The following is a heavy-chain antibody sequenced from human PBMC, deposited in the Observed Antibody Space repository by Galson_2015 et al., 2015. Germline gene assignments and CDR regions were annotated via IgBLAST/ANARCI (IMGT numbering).Heavy chain of an antibody. D-gene: IGHD6-19*01. CDR2: IYWNDDK. V-gene: IGHV2-5*01. Sequence: LVKPTQTLTLTCTFSGFSLSTSGVGVGWIRQPPGKALEWLALIYWNDDKRYSPSMKSRLTITKDISKKQVVITMTNMDPVCTSTYYCAHPPNLSVAFPVCGFDTWCQGTLVTVSS. J-gene: IGHJ5*02. CDR3: AHPPNLSVAFPVCGFDT. CDR1: GFSLSTSGVG.